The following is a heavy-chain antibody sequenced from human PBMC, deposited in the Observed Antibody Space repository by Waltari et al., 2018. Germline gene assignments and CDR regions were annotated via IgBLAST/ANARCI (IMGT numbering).Heavy chain of an antibody. CDR1: GFTFDDYA. CDR3: AKSRGDSVIYRHDAFDI. J-gene: IGHJ3*02. Sequence: EVQLVESGGGLVQPGRSLRLSCAASGFTFDDYAMHWVRQAPGKGLEWVSGISWNSGSIGYADSVKGRFTISRDNAKNSLYLQMNSLRAEDMAVYYCAKSRGDSVIYRHDAFDIWGQGTMVTVSS. V-gene: IGHV3-9*03. CDR2: ISWNSGSI. D-gene: IGHD3-10*01.